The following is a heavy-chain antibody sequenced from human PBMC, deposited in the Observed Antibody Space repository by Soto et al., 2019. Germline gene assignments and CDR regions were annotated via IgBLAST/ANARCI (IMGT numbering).Heavy chain of an antibody. CDR1: GYTFTSYG. CDR3: ARHVYYDFGSGYYMANTVGNGMDV. V-gene: IGHV1-18*03. J-gene: IGHJ6*02. CDR2: ISAYNGNT. Sequence: QVQLVQSGAEVKKPGASVKVSCKASGYTFTSYGISWVRQAPGQGLEWMGWISAYNGNTNYAQKLQGRVTMTTDTSTSTAYMELSCLRSDDMAVYYCARHVYYDFGSGYYMANTVGNGMDVWGQGTTVTVS. D-gene: IGHD3-3*01.